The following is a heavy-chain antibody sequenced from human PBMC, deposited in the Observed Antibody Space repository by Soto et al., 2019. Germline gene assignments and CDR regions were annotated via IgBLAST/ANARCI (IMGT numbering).Heavy chain of an antibody. J-gene: IGHJ5*02. CDR3: ARSIKYGEYSRWLDA. Sequence: QVQLVQSGAEVKKPGASVKVSCKASGYTLTSYDINWVRQATGQGFVYLGWMNTNSGNTGYVKKFQGRVTMTSDTSMSTAYMEQSRLRSEDTAVYYCARSIKYGEYSRWLDAWGPGTLVTVSS. V-gene: IGHV1-8*01. CDR1: GYTLTSYD. D-gene: IGHD3-10*01. CDR2: MNTNSGNT.